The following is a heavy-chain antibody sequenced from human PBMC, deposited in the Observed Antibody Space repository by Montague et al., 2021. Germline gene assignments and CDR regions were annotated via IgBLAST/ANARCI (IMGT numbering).Heavy chain of an antibody. J-gene: IGHJ5*02. CDR1: GFTCSNYG. CDR3: ARGRGVSSGIGQLDP. D-gene: IGHD3-22*01. V-gene: IGHV3-23*01. CDR2: ITGSGSTT. Sequence: SLRLSCAASGFTCSNYGMSWVRQAPGKGLEWVSSITGSGSTTYYADSVKGRFTISRDNSENTLYLQMNNLRAEDTALYYCARGRGVSSGIGQLDPWGQGTLVTVSS.